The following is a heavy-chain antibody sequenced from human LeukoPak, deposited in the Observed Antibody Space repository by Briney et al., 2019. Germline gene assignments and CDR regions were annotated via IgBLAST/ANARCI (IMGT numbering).Heavy chain of an antibody. CDR1: GYGFTSFG. J-gene: IGHJ4*02. D-gene: IGHD5-18*01. CDR3: VRDLGVDTSMIFFDY. V-gene: IGHV1-18*01. Sequence: GASVKVSCKASGYGFTSFGISWVRQAPGQGLEWMGWSSAYNGNTKSAQKFQGRVTMTTDTSTSTAYMELRSLRSDDTAVFYCVRDLGVDTSMIFFDYWGQGTLVTVSS. CDR2: SSAYNGNT.